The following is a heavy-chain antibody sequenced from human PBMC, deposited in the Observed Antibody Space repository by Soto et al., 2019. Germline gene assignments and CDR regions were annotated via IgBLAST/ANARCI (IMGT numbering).Heavy chain of an antibody. CDR2: IYYSGST. CDR3: ARVQRYGDYLAH. D-gene: IGHD1-1*01. V-gene: IGHV4-39*01. Sequence: QLQLQESGPGLVKPSETLSLTCTVSGGSIATSSSYWGWIRQPPGKGLEWIGSIYYSGSTYYKPSLQSRVTMSLDMSMTQFSLKLSSVTAADTAVYYCARVQRYGDYLAHWGQGILVIVSS. J-gene: IGHJ4*02. CDR1: GGSIATSSSY.